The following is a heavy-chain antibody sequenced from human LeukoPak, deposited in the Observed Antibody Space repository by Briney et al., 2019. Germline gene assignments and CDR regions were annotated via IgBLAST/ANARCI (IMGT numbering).Heavy chain of an antibody. CDR1: GGSIGRNS. V-gene: IGHV4-59*12. Sequence: SETLSLTCTVSGGSIGRNSWNWIRQAPGKGLEWIGNIHYTGRTNYSPSLESRVTISLHTSKNQISLRMNSVTAADTAVYHCAREAASSSSGEIDFWGQGTLVSVSS. D-gene: IGHD7-27*01. J-gene: IGHJ4*02. CDR3: AREAASSSSGEIDF. CDR2: IHYTGRT.